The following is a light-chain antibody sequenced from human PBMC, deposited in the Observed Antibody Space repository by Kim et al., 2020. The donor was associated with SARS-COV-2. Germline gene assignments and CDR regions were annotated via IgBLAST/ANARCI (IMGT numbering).Light chain of an antibody. CDR3: AAWDDSLSGWV. CDR1: ISNIGGNS. V-gene: IGLV1-47*01. CDR2: RNN. J-gene: IGLJ3*02. Sequence: QQVTISCYGSISNIGGNSVNWYQQLPGTAPKLLIYRNNQRPSGVPDRFSGSKSGTSASLAITGLRSEDEADYYCAAWDDSLSGWVFGGGTQLTVL.